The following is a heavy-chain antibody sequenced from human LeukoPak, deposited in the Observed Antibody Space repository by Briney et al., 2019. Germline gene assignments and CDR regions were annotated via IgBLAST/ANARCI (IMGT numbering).Heavy chain of an antibody. CDR2: ISSSSSTI. CDR3: ARSQGSMVRGVPLDY. V-gene: IGHV3-48*01. J-gene: IGHJ4*02. Sequence: PGGSLRLSCAASGFTFSSYSMNWVRQAPGKGLEWVSYISSSSSTIYYADSVKGRFTISRDNAKNSLYLQMNSLRAEDTAVYYCARSQGSMVRGVPLDYWGQGTLVTVSS. D-gene: IGHD3-10*01. CDR1: GFTFSSYS.